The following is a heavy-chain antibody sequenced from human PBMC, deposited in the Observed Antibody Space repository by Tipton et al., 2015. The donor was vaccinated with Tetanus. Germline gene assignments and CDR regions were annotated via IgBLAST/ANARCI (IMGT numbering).Heavy chain of an antibody. D-gene: IGHD1-1*01. V-gene: IGHV1-69*06. CDR1: GGTFGSYA. J-gene: IGHJ6*02. CDR3: ARAHRHDPKTFYGMDR. CDR2: IIPFSDTI. Sequence: QLVQSGAEVKKPGSSVKVSCEASGGTFGSYAVNWVRQAPGQGLEWMGGIIPFSDTIEYSKKYQGRITITADRSSSPAYMKLTSLRSEDPAVYYCARAHRHDPKTFYGMDRWGQGTTVIVSS.